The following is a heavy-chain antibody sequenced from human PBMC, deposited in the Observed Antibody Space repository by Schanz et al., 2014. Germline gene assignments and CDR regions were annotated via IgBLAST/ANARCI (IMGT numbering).Heavy chain of an antibody. CDR2: IWYDGNNK. V-gene: IGHV3-33*06. Sequence: QVQLVESGGGVVQPGRSLRLSCAGSGFSFSDYGMHWVRQAPGRGLEWVAVIWYDGNNKFYADSVKGRFIISRDNSKNTLYLQMNSLRDEDTALYYCAKDMHKDYGGKPQAFDIWGQGTMVTVSS. CDR1: GFSFSDYG. CDR3: AKDMHKDYGGKPQAFDI. D-gene: IGHD4-17*01. J-gene: IGHJ3*02.